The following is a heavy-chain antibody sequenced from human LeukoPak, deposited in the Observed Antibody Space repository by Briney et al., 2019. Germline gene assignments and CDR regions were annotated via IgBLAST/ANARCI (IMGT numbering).Heavy chain of an antibody. CDR2: ISSSSSYI. CDR1: GFTFSSYS. V-gene: IGHV3-21*01. Sequence: PGGSLRLSCAASGFTFSSYSMNWVRQAPGKGLEWVSSISSSSSYIYYADSVKGRFTISTDNAKNSLYLQMNSLRAEDTAVYYCARGRYSSLGFDIWGQGTMVTVSS. CDR3: ARGRYSSLGFDI. D-gene: IGHD6-13*01. J-gene: IGHJ3*02.